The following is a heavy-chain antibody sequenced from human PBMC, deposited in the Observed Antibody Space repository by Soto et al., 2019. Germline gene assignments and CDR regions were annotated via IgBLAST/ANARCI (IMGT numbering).Heavy chain of an antibody. CDR3: ARDLGSGWAGIAAAGIGYDYYYGMDV. CDR2: ISAYNGNT. J-gene: IGHJ6*02. D-gene: IGHD6-13*01. CDR1: GYTFTSYG. Sequence: ASVKVSCKAAGYTFTSYGISWVGQAPGQGLEWMGWISAYNGNTNYAQKLQGRVTMTTDTSTSTAYMELRSLRSDDTAVYYCARDLGSGWAGIAAAGIGYDYYYGMDVWGQGTTVTVSS. V-gene: IGHV1-18*01.